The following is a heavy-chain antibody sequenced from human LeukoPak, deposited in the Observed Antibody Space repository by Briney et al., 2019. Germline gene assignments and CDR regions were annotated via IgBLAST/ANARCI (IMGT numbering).Heavy chain of an antibody. J-gene: IGHJ6*02. V-gene: IGHV4-59*08. Sequence: SETLSLTCSVSGGSITNFYWSWIRQPPGKGLEWLGNTHHSGSTNYNPALNSRVTISIDTSKNQISLRLTSMTAADTAVYYCARLVAREITRYYHSYGMAVWGQGTTVTVSS. D-gene: IGHD3-10*01. CDR3: ARLVAREITRYYHSYGMAV. CDR2: THHSGST. CDR1: GGSITNFY.